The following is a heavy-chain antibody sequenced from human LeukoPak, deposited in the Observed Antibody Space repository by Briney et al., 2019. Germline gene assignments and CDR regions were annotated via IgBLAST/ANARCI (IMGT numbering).Heavy chain of an antibody. Sequence: SETLSLTCAVYGGSFSGYYWSWIRQPPGKGLEWIGEINHSGSTNYNPSLKSRVTISVDTSKNQFSLKLRSVTAADTAVYYCARGPRFGELLWHWFDPWGQGTLVTVSS. CDR3: ARGPRFGELLWHWFDP. CDR1: GGSFSGYY. CDR2: INHSGST. D-gene: IGHD3-10*01. V-gene: IGHV4-34*01. J-gene: IGHJ5*02.